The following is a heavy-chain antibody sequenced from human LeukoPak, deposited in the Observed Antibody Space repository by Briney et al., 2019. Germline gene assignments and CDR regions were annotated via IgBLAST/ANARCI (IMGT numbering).Heavy chain of an antibody. D-gene: IGHD5-18*01. V-gene: IGHV4-34*01. Sequence: SETLSLTCAVYGGSFSGYYWSWIRQPPGKELEWIGEINHSGSTNYNPSLKSRVTISVDTSKNQFSLKLSSVTAADTAVYYCARGRGLYSYGSYYFDYWGQGTLVTVSS. CDR3: ARGRGLYSYGSYYFDY. CDR1: GGSFSGYY. J-gene: IGHJ4*02. CDR2: INHSGST.